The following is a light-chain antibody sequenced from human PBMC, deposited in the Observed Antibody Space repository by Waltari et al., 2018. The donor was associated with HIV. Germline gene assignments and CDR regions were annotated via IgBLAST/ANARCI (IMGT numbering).Light chain of an antibody. V-gene: IGLV1-47*02. CDR3: ATWNDSLSGYV. CDR2: SKK. Sequence: QSVLTQPPSASVTPGQRVTISCSGRSSTIGRNYVYWYQQLPGTAPKLLIYSKKQRHSGVPDRFSGSKSGTSASLAISGLRSEDEADYYCATWNDSLSGYVFGTGTKVTV. J-gene: IGLJ1*01. CDR1: SSTIGRNY.